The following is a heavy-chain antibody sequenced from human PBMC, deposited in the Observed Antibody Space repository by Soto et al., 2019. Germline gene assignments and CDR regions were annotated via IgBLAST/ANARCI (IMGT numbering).Heavy chain of an antibody. CDR2: IRGSGGNT. CDR3: AKGQVAPGVSFGFHI. V-gene: IGHV3-23*01. J-gene: IGHJ3*02. CDR1: GFIFSNYA. D-gene: IGHD2-2*01. Sequence: EVQLLESGGGLVQPGGSLKLSCAASGFIFSNYALSWVRQAPGKGLDWVSTIRGSGGNTYYADSAKGRFTISRDNSKNTLYLQMNRPRAEDTALYYCAKGQVAPGVSFGFHIWGQGTMVTVSS.